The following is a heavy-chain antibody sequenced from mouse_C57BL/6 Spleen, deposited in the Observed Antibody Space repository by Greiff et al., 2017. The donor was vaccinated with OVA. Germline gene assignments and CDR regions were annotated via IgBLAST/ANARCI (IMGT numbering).Heavy chain of an antibody. V-gene: IGHV1-39*01. CDR1: GYTFTNYN. D-gene: IGHD1-3*01. CDR2: INPNYGTT. J-gene: IGHJ4*01. CDR3: ARESRQDVCDMDD. Sequence: VQLQQSGPELVKPGASVKISCKASGYTFTNYNMNWVKQRNGKGLEWIGVINPNYGTTSYNEKFKGKATLTVDQSSSTAYMQLNSLTSEDSAVYYCARESRQDVCDMDDWGKGTSVTVSS.